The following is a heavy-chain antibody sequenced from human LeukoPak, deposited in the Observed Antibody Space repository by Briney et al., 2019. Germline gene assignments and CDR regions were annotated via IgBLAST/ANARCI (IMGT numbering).Heavy chain of an antibody. CDR3: ARDGDSSPGQDY. D-gene: IGHD6-13*01. CDR2: IYYSGST. CDR1: GGSISSYY. J-gene: IGHJ4*02. V-gene: IGHV4-39*07. Sequence: SETLSLTCTVSGGSISSYYWGWIRQPPGKGLEWIGSIYYSGSTYYNPSLKSRVTISVDTSKNQFSLKLSSVTAADTAVYYCARDGDSSPGQDYWGQGTLVTVSS.